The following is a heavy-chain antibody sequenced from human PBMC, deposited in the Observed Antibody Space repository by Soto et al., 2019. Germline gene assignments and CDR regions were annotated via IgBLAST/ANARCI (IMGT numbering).Heavy chain of an antibody. CDR1: GGSISSYY. CDR3: ARGGRCSGGSCYGWFDP. J-gene: IGHJ5*02. D-gene: IGHD2-15*01. Sequence: PSETLSLTCTVSGGSISSYYWSWIRQPPGKGLEWIGYIYYSGSTNYNPSLKSRVTISVDTSKNQFSLKLSSVTAADTAVYYCARGGRCSGGSCYGWFDPWGQGTLVTVSS. V-gene: IGHV4-59*01. CDR2: IYYSGST.